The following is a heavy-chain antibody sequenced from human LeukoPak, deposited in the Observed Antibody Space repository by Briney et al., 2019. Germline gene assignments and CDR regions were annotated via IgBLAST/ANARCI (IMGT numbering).Heavy chain of an antibody. D-gene: IGHD2-2*01. Sequence: SETLSLTCAVSGGSISSGGYSWSWIRQPPGKGLEWIGHIYHSGSTYYNPSLKSRVTISVDTSKNQFSLRLSSVTAADTAVYYCARLQYCSGTSCYWFDPWGQGTLVTVSS. CDR3: ARLQYCSGTSCYWFDP. CDR1: GGSISSGGYS. CDR2: IYHSGST. J-gene: IGHJ5*02. V-gene: IGHV4-30-2*01.